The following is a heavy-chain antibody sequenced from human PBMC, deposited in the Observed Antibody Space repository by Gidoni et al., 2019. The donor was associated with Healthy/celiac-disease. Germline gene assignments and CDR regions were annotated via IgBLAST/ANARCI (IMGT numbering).Heavy chain of an antibody. J-gene: IGHJ5*02. CDR2: INPNRCGT. Sequence: QVQLVQSGAEVKKPGASVKVSCTASGYTFTGYYMHWVRQAPGQGLEWMGWINPNRCGTNYAQKFQGRVTMTRDTSISTGYMELSRLRSDDTAVYCCAGVDSSGWRRSNWFDPWGQGTLVTVSS. V-gene: IGHV1-2*02. D-gene: IGHD6-19*01. CDR1: GYTFTGYY. CDR3: AGVDSSGWRRSNWFDP.